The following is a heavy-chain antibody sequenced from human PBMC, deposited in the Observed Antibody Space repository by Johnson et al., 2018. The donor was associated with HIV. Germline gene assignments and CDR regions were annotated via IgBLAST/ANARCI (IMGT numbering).Heavy chain of an antibody. D-gene: IGHD3-10*01. V-gene: IGHV3-30-3*01. CDR3: ARVRSALRLAFDI. CDR1: GFTFSTYA. J-gene: IGHJ3*02. Sequence: QVQLMESGGGLVQPGGSLRLSCAASGFTFSTYAMHWVRQAPGKGLEWVAVISYGGNNKYYADSVKGRFTISRDNAKNSLYLQMNSLRAEDTAVYYCARVRSALRLAFDIWGQGTMVTVSS. CDR2: ISYGGNNK.